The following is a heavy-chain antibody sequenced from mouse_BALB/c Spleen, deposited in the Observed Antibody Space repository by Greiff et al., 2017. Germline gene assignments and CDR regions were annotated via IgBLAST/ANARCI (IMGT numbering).Heavy chain of an antibody. CDR1: GYTFTSYW. Sequence: QVQLQQPGAELVKPGASVKLSCKASGYTFTSYWMHWVKQRPGQGLEWIGEINPSNGRTNYNEKFKSKATLTVDKSSSTAYMQLSSLTSEDSAVYYCANTMIYYFDYWGQGTTLTVSS. CDR3: ANTMIYYFDY. D-gene: IGHD2-4*01. V-gene: IGHV1S81*02. J-gene: IGHJ2*01. CDR2: INPSNGRT.